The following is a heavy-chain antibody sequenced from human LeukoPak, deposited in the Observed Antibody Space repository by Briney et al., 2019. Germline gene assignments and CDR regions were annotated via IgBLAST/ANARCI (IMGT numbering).Heavy chain of an antibody. Sequence: SSVKVSCKASGGTFISYAMGGVGQAPGQGREWMGGMIPIFGTANYAQKFQGRVTITADESTSTAYMELSSLRSEDTAVYYCARDLGYCSSTSCYGWFDPWGQGTPVTVSS. D-gene: IGHD2-2*01. CDR1: GGTFISYA. CDR3: ARDLGYCSSTSCYGWFDP. CDR2: MIPIFGTA. V-gene: IGHV1-69*01. J-gene: IGHJ5*02.